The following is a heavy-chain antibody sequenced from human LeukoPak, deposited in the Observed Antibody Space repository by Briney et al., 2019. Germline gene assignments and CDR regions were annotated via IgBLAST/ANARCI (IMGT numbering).Heavy chain of an antibody. D-gene: IGHD3-22*01. V-gene: IGHV4-61*02. CDR2: ISSGGST. J-gene: IGHJ3*02. Sequence: SETLSLTCAVSGGSISSGGYSWSWIRQPAGKGLEWIGRISSGGSTNYDPSLKSRVTISVDTSKNQFSLKLSSVTAADTAVYFCARGPYSYDSSGAFDIWGQGTMVTVSS. CDR3: ARGPYSYDSSGAFDI. CDR1: GGSISSGGYS.